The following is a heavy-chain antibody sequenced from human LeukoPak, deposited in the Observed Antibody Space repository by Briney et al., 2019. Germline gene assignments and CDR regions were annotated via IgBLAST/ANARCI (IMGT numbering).Heavy chain of an antibody. Sequence: GGSLRLSCAASGFTFDDYGMSWVRQAPGKGLEWVSGINWNGGSTGYADSVKGRFTISRDNAKNSLYLQMNSLRAEDTALYYCARDPGWGMTTVTTFDYWGQGTLVTVSS. V-gene: IGHV3-20*04. CDR3: ARDPGWGMTTVTTFDY. D-gene: IGHD4-11*01. CDR2: INWNGGST. J-gene: IGHJ4*02. CDR1: GFTFDDYG.